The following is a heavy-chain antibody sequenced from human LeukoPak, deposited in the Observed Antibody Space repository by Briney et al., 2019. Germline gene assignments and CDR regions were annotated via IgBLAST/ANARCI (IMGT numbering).Heavy chain of an antibody. V-gene: IGHV3-23*01. CDR3: AKDYGSGSYNFDY. CDR2: ISGSGGST. D-gene: IGHD3-10*01. J-gene: IGHJ4*02. Sequence: SGGSLRLSCAASGFTFSSYAMSWVRQAPGKGLEWVSAISGSGGSTYYADSVKGRFTISRDNSKNTLYLQMDSLRAEDTAVYYCAKDYGSGSYNFDYWGQGTLVTVSS. CDR1: GFTFSSYA.